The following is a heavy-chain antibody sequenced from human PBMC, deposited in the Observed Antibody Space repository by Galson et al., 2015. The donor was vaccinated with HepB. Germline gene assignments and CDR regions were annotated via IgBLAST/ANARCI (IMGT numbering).Heavy chain of an antibody. CDR1: GFTFSSYA. V-gene: IGHV3-23*01. Sequence: SLRLSCAASGFTFSSYAMSWVRQAPGKGLEWVSAIGSDGSSTFYAGSVKGRSTISRDNSGNTLYLQMNSLRAEDTAIYYCAKDLGVRGEYYYYGMDVWGQGTTVTVSS. J-gene: IGHJ6*02. CDR3: AKDLGVRGEYYYYGMDV. D-gene: IGHD3-10*01. CDR2: IGSDGSST.